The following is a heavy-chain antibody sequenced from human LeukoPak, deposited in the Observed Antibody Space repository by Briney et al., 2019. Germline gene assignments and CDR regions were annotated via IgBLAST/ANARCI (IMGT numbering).Heavy chain of an antibody. CDR2: ISGRSIYT. D-gene: IGHD1-7*01. J-gene: IGHJ3*02. CDR3: ARGMATTESFDI. Sequence: NPGGSLRLSCAASGFTFSDYYMSWIRQAPGKGLECVSYISGRSIYTNYADSVKGRFTISRDNAKNSLYLQMNSLRAEDTAVYYCARGMATTESFDIWGQGTMVTVPS. CDR1: GFTFSDYY. V-gene: IGHV3-11*05.